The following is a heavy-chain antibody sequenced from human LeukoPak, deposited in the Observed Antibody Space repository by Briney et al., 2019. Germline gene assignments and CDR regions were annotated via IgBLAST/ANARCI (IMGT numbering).Heavy chain of an antibody. CDR3: ARTPCSSTSCHYYYGMDV. V-gene: IGHV1-18*01. CDR2: ISAYNGNT. Sequence: ASVKVSCKASGYTFTSYGISWVRQAPGQGLEWMGWISAYNGNTNYAQKLQGRVTMTTDTSTSTAYMELRSLRSDDTAVYYCARTPCSSTSCHYYYGMDVWGQGTTVTVSS. CDR1: GYTFTSYG. D-gene: IGHD2-2*01. J-gene: IGHJ6*02.